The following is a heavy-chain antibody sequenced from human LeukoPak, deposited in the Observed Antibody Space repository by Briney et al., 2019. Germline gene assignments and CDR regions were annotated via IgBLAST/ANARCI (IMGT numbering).Heavy chain of an antibody. CDR3: ARRRAASWSFDS. V-gene: IGHV3-30*02. CDR2: IRYDGSNK. Sequence: PGGSLRLSCAASGFTFSSYGMHWVRQAPGKGLEWVAFIRYDGSNKYYADSVKGRFTISRDNSKNTLYLQMNSLRAEDTAVYYCARRRAASWSFDSWGQGTLVTVSS. D-gene: IGHD6-13*01. J-gene: IGHJ4*02. CDR1: GFTFSSYG.